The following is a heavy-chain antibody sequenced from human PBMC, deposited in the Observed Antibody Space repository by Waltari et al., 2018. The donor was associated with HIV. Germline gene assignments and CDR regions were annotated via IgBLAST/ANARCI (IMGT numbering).Heavy chain of an antibody. J-gene: IGHJ6*02. V-gene: IGHV1-18*01. D-gene: IGHD1-26*01. CDR2: ISTYNGKT. Sequence: QVRLVQSGAEMKKPGASVKVSCEASGYTFNTYGVSWVRQAPGQGPELMGWISTYNGKTYYAQNVQGRVSMTTDTSTSTAHMELRDLTSDDTAVYYCARDSQVGRHHYYYYGMDVWGQGTPVTVSS. CDR1: GYTFNTYG. CDR3: ARDSQVGRHHYYYYGMDV.